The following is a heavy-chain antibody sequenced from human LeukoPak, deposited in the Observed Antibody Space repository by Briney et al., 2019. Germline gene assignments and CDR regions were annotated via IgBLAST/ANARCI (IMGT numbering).Heavy chain of an antibody. J-gene: IGHJ4*02. D-gene: IGHD3-3*01. V-gene: IGHV3-48*02. Sequence: GGSLRLSCAASGFTFSSYSMNWVRQAPGKGLEWVSYISSSSSTIYYADSVKGRFTISRDNAKNSLYLQMNSLRDEDTAVYYCAKGALYYDFWSGYPDWGQGTLVTVSS. CDR2: ISSSSSTI. CDR1: GFTFSSYS. CDR3: AKGALYYDFWSGYPD.